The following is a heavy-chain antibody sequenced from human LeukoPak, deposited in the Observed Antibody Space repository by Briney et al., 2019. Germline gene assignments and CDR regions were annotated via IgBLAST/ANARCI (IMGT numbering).Heavy chain of an antibody. J-gene: IGHJ6*02. CDR2: ISYDGSNK. Sequence: GGSLRLSRAASGFTFSSYAMHWVRQAPGKGLEWVAVISYDGSNKYYADSVKGRFTISRDNSKNTLYLQMNSLRAEDTAVYYCARKHGYSSSWYGLDYYYGMDVWGQGTTVTVSS. V-gene: IGHV3-30-3*01. D-gene: IGHD6-13*01. CDR1: GFTFSSYA. CDR3: ARKHGYSSSWYGLDYYYGMDV.